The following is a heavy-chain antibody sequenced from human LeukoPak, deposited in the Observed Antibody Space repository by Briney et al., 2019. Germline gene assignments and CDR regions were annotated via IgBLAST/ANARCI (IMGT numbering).Heavy chain of an antibody. CDR3: ARHISFADSSSWYYFDY. Sequence: SETLSLTCTVSGGSISSSSYYWGWIRQPPGKGLEWIGSIYYSGSTYYNPSLKSRVTISVDTSKNQFSLKLSSVTAADTAVYYCARHISFADSSSWYYFDYWGQGTLVTVSS. CDR1: GGSISSSSYY. CDR2: IYYSGST. J-gene: IGHJ4*02. V-gene: IGHV4-39*01. D-gene: IGHD6-13*01.